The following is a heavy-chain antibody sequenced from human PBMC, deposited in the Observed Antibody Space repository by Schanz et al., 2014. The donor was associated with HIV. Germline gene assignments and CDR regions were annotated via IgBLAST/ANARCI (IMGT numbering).Heavy chain of an antibody. V-gene: IGHV3-21*06. CDR2: ISSSGGYI. Sequence: EVQLVESGEGLVKPGGSLRLSCTGSGFPFSSYAINWVRQAPGKGLEWLSSISSSGGYIYYADSVKGRFTISRDNSKNSVILQMDRLRAEDTAVYYCASTEVPYSSSSDYYYGMDVWGQGTTVTVSS. CDR1: GFPFSSYA. CDR3: ASTEVPYSSSSDYYYGMDV. D-gene: IGHD6-6*01. J-gene: IGHJ6*02.